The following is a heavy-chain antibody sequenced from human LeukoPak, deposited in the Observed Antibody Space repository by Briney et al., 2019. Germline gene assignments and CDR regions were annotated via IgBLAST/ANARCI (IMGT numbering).Heavy chain of an antibody. V-gene: IGHV1-8*01. CDR2: MNPNSGNT. CDR3: ASGSMAAAGDY. CDR1: GYTFTSYD. J-gene: IGHJ4*02. D-gene: IGHD6-13*01. Sequence: GESLKISCKASGYTFTSYDINWVRQATGQGLEWMGWMNPNSGNTGYAQKFQGRVTMTRNTSISTAYMELSSLRSEDTAVYYCASGSMAAAGDYWGQGTLVTVSS.